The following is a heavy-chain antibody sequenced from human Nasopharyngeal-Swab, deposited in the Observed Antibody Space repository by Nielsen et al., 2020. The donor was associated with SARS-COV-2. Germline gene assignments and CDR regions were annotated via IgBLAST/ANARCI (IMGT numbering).Heavy chain of an antibody. J-gene: IGHJ5*02. CDR2: ISHNSGT. V-gene: IGHV4-59*11. Sequence: SETLSLTCTVSGVSITSQYWSWIRQPLGKGLEWIGYISHNSGTSYSPSLKSRVTMFMDTSKNQFSLRLRSVTAADTAVYYCAKEGATGWFDPWGQGTLVTVSS. CDR3: AKEGATGWFDP. CDR1: GVSITSQY.